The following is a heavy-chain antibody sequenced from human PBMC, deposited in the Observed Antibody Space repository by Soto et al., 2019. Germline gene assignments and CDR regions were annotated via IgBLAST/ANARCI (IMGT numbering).Heavy chain of an antibody. CDR1: GYTFSSYG. CDR3: ARLNGYSPGLPAY. J-gene: IGHJ4*02. V-gene: IGHV1-18*01. Sequence: SVQVSCKTSGYTFSSYGIMWVRQAPGQGLECMGWISTFNGNAHYAQNLQDRVTMTTDTSTSTVYLELTSLTSDDTGVYYCARLNGYSPGLPAYRGQRTLVTVSA. D-gene: IGHD1-26*01. CDR2: ISTFNGNA.